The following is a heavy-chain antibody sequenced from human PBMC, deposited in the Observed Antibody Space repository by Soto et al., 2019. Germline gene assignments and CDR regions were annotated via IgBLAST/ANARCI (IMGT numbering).Heavy chain of an antibody. V-gene: IGHV1-69*12. CDR2: IIPIFGTV. J-gene: IGHJ6*02. Sequence: QVQLLQSGAEVKKPGSSVRVSCEASGGSFRTYSISWVRQAPGQGLEWMGEIIPIFGTVNYAQKFQGRVTITADEPTTTVYMELRSLRSEDTAVYYCAKGAVAGTPTSYYYYGMDVWGQGTTVTVSS. CDR3: AKGAVAGTPTSYYYYGMDV. D-gene: IGHD6-19*01. CDR1: GGSFRTYS.